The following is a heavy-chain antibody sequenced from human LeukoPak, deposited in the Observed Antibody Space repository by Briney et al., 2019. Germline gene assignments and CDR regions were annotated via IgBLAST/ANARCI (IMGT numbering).Heavy chain of an antibody. CDR1: GFTFSSYW. D-gene: IGHD5-12*01. J-gene: IGHJ4*02. Sequence: PGGSLRLSCAASGFTFSSYWMSWVRQAPGKGLEWVANIKQDGSEKYYVDSVKGRFTISRDNAKNSLYLQMNSLRAEDTAVYYCVKEVVATIPPLWGQGTLVTVSS. CDR2: IKQDGSEK. CDR3: VKEVVATIPPL. V-gene: IGHV3-7*03.